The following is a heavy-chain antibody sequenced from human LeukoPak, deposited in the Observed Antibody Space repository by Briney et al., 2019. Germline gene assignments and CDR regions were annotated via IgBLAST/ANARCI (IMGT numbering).Heavy chain of an antibody. CDR1: GGAITRSSYY. CDR2: LYYSGSI. V-gene: IGHV4-39*01. CDR3: ARQYYDSTGYYYFDS. D-gene: IGHD3-22*01. Sequence: SETLSLTCTVSGGAITRSSYYWGWIRQSPGKGLEWIGSLYYSGSIYYNPSLKSRVSMSADTSKNQFSLKLNSLTAADRAVCYCARQYYDSTGYYYFDSWDQGTLVTVSS. J-gene: IGHJ4*02.